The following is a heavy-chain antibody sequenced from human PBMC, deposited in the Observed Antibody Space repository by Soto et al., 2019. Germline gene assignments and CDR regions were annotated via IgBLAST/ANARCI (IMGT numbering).Heavy chain of an antibody. J-gene: IGHJ6*02. CDR2: IYGDGSGT. Sequence: GGSLRLSCTASGFTFSTFWMHWVRQAPGKGLVWVYRIYGDGSGTTYADSVKGRFTISRDDANNTLFLQMNSLRAEDTAVYYCARGYDFWSGYYRYYGMDVWGHGTAVTVSS. V-gene: IGHV3-74*01. D-gene: IGHD3-3*01. CDR3: ARGYDFWSGYYRYYGMDV. CDR1: GFTFSTFW.